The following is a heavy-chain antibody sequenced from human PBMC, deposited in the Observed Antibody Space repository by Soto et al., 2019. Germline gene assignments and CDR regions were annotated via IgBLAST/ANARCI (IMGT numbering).Heavy chain of an antibody. CDR1: GFTFGDYS. Sequence: PGGSLRLSCTASGFTFGDYSMSWFRQAPGKGPEWIGFIRSKSYGGTAEYGASVKGRFTISRDDSKNIAYLQMNSLKTEDTAVYYCTRGARAVVGVLGFDYWGQGTLVTVSS. D-gene: IGHD1-26*01. V-gene: IGHV3-49*03. CDR3: TRGARAVVGVLGFDY. J-gene: IGHJ4*02. CDR2: IRSKSYGGTA.